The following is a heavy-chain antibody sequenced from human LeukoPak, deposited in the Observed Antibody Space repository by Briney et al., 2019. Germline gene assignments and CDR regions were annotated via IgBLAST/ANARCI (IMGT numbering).Heavy chain of an antibody. V-gene: IGHV1-69*04. Sequence: GASVKVSCKASGGTFSSYAISWVRQAPGQGLEWMGRIIPILGIANYAQKFQGRVTITADKSTSTAYMELSSLRSEDTAVYYCARSYDSARGGAFDYWGQGTLVTVSS. CDR1: GGTFSSYA. CDR3: ARSYDSARGGAFDY. D-gene: IGHD3-22*01. CDR2: IIPILGIA. J-gene: IGHJ4*02.